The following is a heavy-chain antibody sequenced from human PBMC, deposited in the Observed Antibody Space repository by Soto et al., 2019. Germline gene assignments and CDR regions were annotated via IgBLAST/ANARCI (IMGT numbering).Heavy chain of an antibody. CDR3: AREYCSSASCYGPDF. CDR1: GYSLTSYG. V-gene: IGHV1-18*01. J-gene: IGHJ4*02. D-gene: IGHD2-2*01. Sequence: QVQLVQSGAEVKMPGASVKVSCKASGYSLTSYGISWVRQAPGQGLEWMGWISGHDGNTKYTQKLQGRVIVTTDTSTSTAYMDLRSLRSDDTAVYYCAREYCSSASCYGPDFWGQGTLVTVSS. CDR2: ISGHDGNT.